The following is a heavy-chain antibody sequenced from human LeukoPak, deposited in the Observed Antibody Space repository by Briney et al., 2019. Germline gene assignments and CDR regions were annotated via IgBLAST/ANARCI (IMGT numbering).Heavy chain of an antibody. CDR2: ITYSGDG. CDR3: ARARSEGVPAGLLHDS. V-gene: IGHV4-59*01. J-gene: IGHJ4*02. CDR1: GGSLSDYF. Sequence: SETLSLTCTVSGGSLSDYFWTWMRQPPGKGLEWIGHITYSGDGNYNPSLKSRVTMSVDTSRRHFSLRLSSVSTADTAVYYCARARSEGVPAGLLHDSWGQGTLVSVSS. D-gene: IGHD2-2*01.